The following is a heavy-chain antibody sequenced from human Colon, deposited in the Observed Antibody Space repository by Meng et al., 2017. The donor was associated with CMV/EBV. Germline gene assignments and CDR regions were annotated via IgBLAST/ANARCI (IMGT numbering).Heavy chain of an antibody. Sequence: SDTLSLTFAVFGGSFSGYYWSWIRQPPGKGLEWIGEINHGGSTNYIPSLKSRVTISIDTSTNQFSLKLSSVTAADTAVYYCARGPWGSYRNSPGRYDYWGQGTLVTVSS. V-gene: IGHV4-34*01. CDR3: ARGPWGSYRNSPGRYDY. J-gene: IGHJ4*02. CDR1: GGSFSGYY. CDR2: INHGGST. D-gene: IGHD3-16*02.